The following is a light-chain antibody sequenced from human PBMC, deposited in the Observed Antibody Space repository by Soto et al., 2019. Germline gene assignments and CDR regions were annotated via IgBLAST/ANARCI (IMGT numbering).Light chain of an antibody. V-gene: IGLV2-14*01. J-gene: IGLJ3*02. CDR1: TSDIGGYNF. CDR3: CSYTNSDTHLL. CDR2: EVI. Sequence: QSALTQPASVSGSPGQSITISCTGSTSDIGGYNFVSWYQQHPGKAPKLMIYEVINRPSGVSSRFSGSKSANTASLTISVLQAEDEADYYCCSYTNSDTHLLFGGGTKLTVL.